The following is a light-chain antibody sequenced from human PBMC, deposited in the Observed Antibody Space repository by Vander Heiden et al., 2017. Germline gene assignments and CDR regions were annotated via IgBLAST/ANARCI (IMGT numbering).Light chain of an antibody. V-gene: IGKV3-20*01. J-gene: IGKJ3*01. CDR3: QQYGTSGGIT. Sequence: EIVLTQSPGTLSLSPWATVTLSCRARQSIGSSYLAWYQQKPGQAPRRLIYFASTRATGIPDRFSGSGSGRDFTLTISRREPEDFAVDYCQQYGTSGGITFGPGTKVDIK. CDR1: QSIGSSY. CDR2: FAS.